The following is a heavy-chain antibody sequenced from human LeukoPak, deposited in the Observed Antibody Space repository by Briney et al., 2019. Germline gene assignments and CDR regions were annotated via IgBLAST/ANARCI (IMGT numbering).Heavy chain of an antibody. J-gene: IGHJ4*02. CDR3: VRKGGGSRWMVHYFDS. V-gene: IGHV3-48*01. D-gene: IGHD1-26*01. Sequence: GGSLRLSCAASGFTFSTYSMNWVRQAPGKGLEWVSYISSSSSTIYYADSVKDRFTMSRDNAKNSLYLYMNSLRVEDSAVYYCVRKGGGSRWMVHYFDSWGQGTLVTVSS. CDR2: ISSSSSTI. CDR1: GFTFSTYS.